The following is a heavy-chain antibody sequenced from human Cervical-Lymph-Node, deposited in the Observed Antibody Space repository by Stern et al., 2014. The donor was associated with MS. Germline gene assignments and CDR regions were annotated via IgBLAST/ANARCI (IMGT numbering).Heavy chain of an antibody. CDR2: IFWDDVK. J-gene: IGHJ4*02. CDR1: GFSLTTAGVG. CDR3: AHSRVKYCRGGTCYSSLFDY. V-gene: IGHV2-5*02. Sequence: ESGPTLVKPTQTLTLTCTLSGFSLTTAGVGVGWIRQPPGKALEWLALIFWDDVKLYSPSLNNRLTITKDTSKNQVVLTVTNVDPVDTATYYCAHSRVKYCRGGTCYSSLFDYWGQGTLVTVSS. D-gene: IGHD2-15*01.